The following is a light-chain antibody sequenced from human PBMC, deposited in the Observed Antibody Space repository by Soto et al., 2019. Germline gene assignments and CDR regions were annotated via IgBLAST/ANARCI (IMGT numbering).Light chain of an antibody. CDR1: SSDVGGYNY. CDR3: SSYKSGSTLVV. V-gene: IGLV2-14*01. J-gene: IGLJ2*01. CDR2: DVS. Sequence: QSALTQPASVSGSPGQSITISCTGTSSDVGGYNYISWYQQHPGKAPKLMIYDVSNRPSGVSNRFSGSKSGNTASLTISGRQAEEEADYYCSSYKSGSTLVVFAGGTKLTVL.